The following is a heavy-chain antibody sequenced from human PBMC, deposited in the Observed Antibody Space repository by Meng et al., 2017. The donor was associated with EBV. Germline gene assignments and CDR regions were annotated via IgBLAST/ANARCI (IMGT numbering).Heavy chain of an antibody. CDR3: ASESGRGFTPDY. CDR1: GGTFRSDA. CDR2: LIPMSDAP. Sequence: VGCVQSGAEGEKPGASVKVSGKTAGGTFRSDAVSWVRQAPGQGLEWMGGLIPMSDAPYYAQKFQDRVTITADESTSTHYMDLSGLRSEDTAVYYCASESGRGFTPDYWGQGTLVTVSS. D-gene: IGHD3-10*01. J-gene: IGHJ4*02. V-gene: IGHV1-69*01.